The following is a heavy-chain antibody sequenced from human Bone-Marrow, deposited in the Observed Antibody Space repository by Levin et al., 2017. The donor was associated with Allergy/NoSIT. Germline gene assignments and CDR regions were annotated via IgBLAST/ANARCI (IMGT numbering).Heavy chain of an antibody. V-gene: IGHV3-30-3*01. CDR2: ISFDGSEK. CDR3: AREENTYYAILTGYLDL. Sequence: PGGSLRLSCATSGLIVSNYAMHWVRQAPGKGLEWVAFISFDGSEKKYADSVKGWFTISRDISKNTLYLQMNSLRAEDTAVYYCAREENTYYAILTGYLDLWGQGTLVTVSS. J-gene: IGHJ4*02. D-gene: IGHD3-9*01. CDR1: GLIVSNYA.